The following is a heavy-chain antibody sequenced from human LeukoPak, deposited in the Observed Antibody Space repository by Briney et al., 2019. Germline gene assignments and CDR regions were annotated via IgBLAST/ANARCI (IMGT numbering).Heavy chain of an antibody. CDR1: VGSFSGYY. CDR3: AIRIAAAGLFDY. V-gene: IGHV4-34*01. Sequence: SETLSLTCAVYVGSFSGYYWSWIRQPPGKGLEWIGEINHSGSTNYNPSLKSRVTISVDTSKNQFSLKLSSVTAADTAVYYCAIRIAAAGLFDYWGQGTLVTVSS. CDR2: INHSGST. J-gene: IGHJ4*02. D-gene: IGHD6-13*01.